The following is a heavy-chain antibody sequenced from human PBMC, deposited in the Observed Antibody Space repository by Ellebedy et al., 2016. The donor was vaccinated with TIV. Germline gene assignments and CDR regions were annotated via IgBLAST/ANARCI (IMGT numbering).Heavy chain of an antibody. D-gene: IGHD6-19*01. Sequence: ASVKVSCKASGYTFTGYYMHWVRQAPGQGLEWMGWISAYNGNTNYAQKLQGRVTMTTDTSTSTAYMELRSLRSDDTAVYYCARVLPIAVAAHGLDYWGQGTLVTVSS. CDR2: ISAYNGNT. J-gene: IGHJ4*02. CDR3: ARVLPIAVAAHGLDY. V-gene: IGHV1-18*04. CDR1: GYTFTGYY.